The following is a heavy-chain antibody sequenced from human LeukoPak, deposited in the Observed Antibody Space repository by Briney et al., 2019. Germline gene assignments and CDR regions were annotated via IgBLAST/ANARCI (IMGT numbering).Heavy chain of an antibody. CDR2: ILDTGAGT. J-gene: IGHJ4*02. CDR1: GFTFSGFA. Sequence: PGGSLRLSCAASGFTFSGFAMSWVRQAPGKGLEWVSNILDTGAGTYYADSVKGRFTISRDNSKNTLYLQMNSLRAEDTAVYYCARGGDCSGGSCYLGPFDYWGQGTLVTVSS. V-gene: IGHV3-23*01. D-gene: IGHD2-15*01. CDR3: ARGGDCSGGSCYLGPFDY.